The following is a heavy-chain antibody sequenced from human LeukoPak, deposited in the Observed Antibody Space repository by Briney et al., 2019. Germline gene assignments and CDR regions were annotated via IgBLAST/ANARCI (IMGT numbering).Heavy chain of an antibody. CDR1: GFTFSSYW. J-gene: IGHJ4*02. Sequence: PGGSLRLSCAASGFTFSSYWMAWVRQAPGEGLEWVANIKQDGSDKYYVDSVKGRFTLPRDNAKGSVYLQMNSLRVEDTALYYCVRELKRCEHWGQGTLVSVSS. V-gene: IGHV3-7*01. CDR2: IKQDGSDK. CDR3: VRELKRCEH.